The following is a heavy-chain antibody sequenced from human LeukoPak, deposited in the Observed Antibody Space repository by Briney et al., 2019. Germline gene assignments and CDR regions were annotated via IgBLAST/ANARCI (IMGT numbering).Heavy chain of an antibody. CDR2: IYTSGST. D-gene: IGHD3-22*01. Sequence: PSQTLSLTCTVSGGSISSGSYYWSWIRQPAGKGLEWIGRIYTSGSTNYNPSLKSRVTISVDTSKNQFSLKLSSVTAADTAVYYCARDHAGWDDSSGYYLIHDYWGQGTLVTVSS. J-gene: IGHJ4*02. CDR3: ARDHAGWDDSSGYYLIHDY. V-gene: IGHV4-61*02. CDR1: GGSISSGSYY.